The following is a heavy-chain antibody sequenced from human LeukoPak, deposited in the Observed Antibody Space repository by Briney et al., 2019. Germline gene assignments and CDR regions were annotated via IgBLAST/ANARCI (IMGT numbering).Heavy chain of an antibody. D-gene: IGHD6-19*01. CDR1: GFTFNRNA. Sequence: GGSLRLSCAASGFTFNRNAISWVRQAPGKGLEWVSTIGGSGDKTFYADSVKGRFTISRDNSKNMLYLQMSSLTGEDTALYYGVRRGDVSSGWGDHDCCGRGALVSVSS. J-gene: IGHJ4*02. V-gene: IGHV3-23*01. CDR2: IGGSGDKT. CDR3: VRRGDVSSGWGDHDC.